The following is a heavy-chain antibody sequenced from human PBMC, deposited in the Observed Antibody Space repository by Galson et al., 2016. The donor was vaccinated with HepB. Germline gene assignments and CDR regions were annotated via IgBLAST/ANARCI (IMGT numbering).Heavy chain of an antibody. CDR2: IIPKLDMT. Sequence: SVKVSCKASGGTFSNYAISWVRQAPGQGLEWMGRIIPKLDMTNYAQRFQGRVTTTVDKSTSTANMELRSLRSDDTAVYYCAREIVQFKYDSSGGGDYWAQGSLVTVSS. J-gene: IGHJ4*02. CDR1: GGTFSNYA. D-gene: IGHD3-22*01. CDR3: AREIVQFKYDSSGGGDY. V-gene: IGHV1-69*04.